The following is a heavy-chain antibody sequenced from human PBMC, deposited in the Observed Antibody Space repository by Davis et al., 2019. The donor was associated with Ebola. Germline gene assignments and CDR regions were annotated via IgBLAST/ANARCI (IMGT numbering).Heavy chain of an antibody. V-gene: IGHV1-18*04. CDR1: GYRLDTYG. J-gene: IGHJ3*01. CDR2: ISTHNGDT. Sequence: AASVKVSCKTSGYRLDTYGISWVRQAPGQGLEWMGWISTHNGDTNYAQNVQGRVTMTTDTSTRTAYMELRSLSSDDTAVNYCARDECSSTSCYAAYPFDLWAQGTMVTVSS. CDR3: ARDECSSTSCYAAYPFDL. D-gene: IGHD2-2*01.